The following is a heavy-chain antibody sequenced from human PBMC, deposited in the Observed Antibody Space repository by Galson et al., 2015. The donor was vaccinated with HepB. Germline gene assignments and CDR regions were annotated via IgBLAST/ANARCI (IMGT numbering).Heavy chain of an antibody. CDR1: GGSISSSSYY. V-gene: IGHV4-39*01. D-gene: IGHD2-8*01. J-gene: IGHJ5*02. Sequence: SETLSLTCTVSGGSISSSSYYWGWIRQPPGKGLEWIGSIYYSGSTYYNPSLKSRVTISVDTSKNQFSLKLSSVTAADAAVYYCARHLGENDIVLMVYAMWSWFDPWGQGTLVTVSS. CDR2: IYYSGST. CDR3: ARHLGENDIVLMVYAMWSWFDP.